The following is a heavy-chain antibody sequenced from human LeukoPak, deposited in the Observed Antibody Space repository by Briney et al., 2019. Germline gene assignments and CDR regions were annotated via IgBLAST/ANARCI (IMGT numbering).Heavy chain of an antibody. CDR2: INAGNGHT. J-gene: IGHJ4*02. V-gene: IGHV1-3*01. CDR3: ARGIWSATRVDYYLDN. Sequence: ASVKVSCKASGYTFSGYAIHWVRQAPGQRFEWMGWINAGNGHTKYSQNFQGRVTIARDSSANIVYMDVSSLTSEDTAVYYCARGIWSATRVDYYLDNWGRGTLVTVSS. CDR1: GYTFSGYA. D-gene: IGHD5-24*01.